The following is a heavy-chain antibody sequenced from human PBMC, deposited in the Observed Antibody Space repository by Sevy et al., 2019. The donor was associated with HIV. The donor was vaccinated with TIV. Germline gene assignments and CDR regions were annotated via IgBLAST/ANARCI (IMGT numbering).Heavy chain of an antibody. CDR2: ISPFNGDT. CDR3: AREYCSGGSCYSLTY. D-gene: IGHD2-15*01. CDR1: GYTFTSYR. Sequence: ASVKVSCQASGYTFTSYRIYWVRQAPGQGLEWMGWISPFNGDTNYAQKLQGRVTMITDTSTNTAYMEMRSLRSDETAVYYCAREYCSGGSCYSLTYWGQGTLATVSS. V-gene: IGHV1-18*01. J-gene: IGHJ4*02.